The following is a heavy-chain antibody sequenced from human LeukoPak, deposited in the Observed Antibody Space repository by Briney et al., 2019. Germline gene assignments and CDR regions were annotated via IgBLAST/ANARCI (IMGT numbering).Heavy chain of an antibody. V-gene: IGHV1-18*04. CDR1: GYTFTSYG. J-gene: IGHJ4*02. Sequence: ASVKVSCKASGYTFTSYGISWVRQAPGQGHEWMGWISAYNGNTNYAQKLQGRVTMTTDTSTSTAYMELRSLRSDDTAVYYCARETPYYYGSGSYYNPLTYWGQGTLVTVSP. D-gene: IGHD3-10*01. CDR3: ARETPYYYGSGSYYNPLTY. CDR2: ISAYNGNT.